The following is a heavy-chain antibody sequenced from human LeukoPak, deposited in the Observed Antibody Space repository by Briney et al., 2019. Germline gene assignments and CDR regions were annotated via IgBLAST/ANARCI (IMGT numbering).Heavy chain of an antibody. CDR2: TSAYNGNT. D-gene: IGHD3-3*01. CDR1: GYTFTSYG. Sequence: GASVKVSCKASGYTFTSYGISWVRQAPGQGLEWMGWTSAYNGNTNYAQKLPGRVTMTTDTSTSTAYMELRSLRSDDTAVYCCARYHDYDFWSGNWFDPWGQGTLVTVSS. V-gene: IGHV1-18*01. J-gene: IGHJ5*02. CDR3: ARYHDYDFWSGNWFDP.